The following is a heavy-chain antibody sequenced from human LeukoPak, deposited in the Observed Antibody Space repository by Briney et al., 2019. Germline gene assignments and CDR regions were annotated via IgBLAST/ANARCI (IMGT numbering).Heavy chain of an antibody. J-gene: IGHJ4*02. CDR3: ARDLRSGYYDY. D-gene: IGHD3-3*01. Sequence: ASVKVSCKASGYSFTNYGISWVRQAPGQGLEWMGWINPNSGGTNYAQKFQGRVTMTRDTSISTAYMELSRLTSDDTAVYYCARDLRSGYYDYWGRGTLVTVSS. CDR1: GYSFTNYG. V-gene: IGHV1-2*02. CDR2: INPNSGGT.